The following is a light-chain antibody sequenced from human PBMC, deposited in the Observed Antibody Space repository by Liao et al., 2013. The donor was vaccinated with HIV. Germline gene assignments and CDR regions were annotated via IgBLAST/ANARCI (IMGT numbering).Light chain of an antibody. CDR2: SDS. CDR1: NIGRKI. CDR3: QVWDSSGDQWV. Sequence: SYELTQAPSVSVAPGKTARITCGGNNIGRKIVHWYQQTPGQAPVLVIYSDSDRPSGIPERFSGSKSGNTAALTISRVEAGDEADYYCQVWDSSGDQWVFGGGTRLTVL. J-gene: IGLJ3*02. V-gene: IGLV3-21*01.